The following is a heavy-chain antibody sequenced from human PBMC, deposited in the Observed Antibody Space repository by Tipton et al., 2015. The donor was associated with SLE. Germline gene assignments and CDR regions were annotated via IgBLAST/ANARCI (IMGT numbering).Heavy chain of an antibody. D-gene: IGHD1-26*01. J-gene: IGHJ4*02. V-gene: IGHV4-34*01. CDR2: INHSGST. CDR1: GFTFSSYS. CDR3: ARGWVGFDY. Sequence: LRLSCAASGFTFSSYSMNWVRQAPGKGLEWIGEINHSGSTNYNPSLKSRVTISVDTSKNQFSLKLSSVTAADTAVYYCARGWVGFDYWGQGTLVTVSS.